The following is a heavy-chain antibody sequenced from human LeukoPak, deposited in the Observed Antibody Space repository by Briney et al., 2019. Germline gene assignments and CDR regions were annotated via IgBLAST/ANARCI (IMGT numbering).Heavy chain of an antibody. CDR2: IYYSGST. D-gene: IGHD3-10*01. Sequence: SETLSLTCTVSGGSISSYYWSWIRQPPGKGLQWIGYIYYSGSTNYNPSLNSRVTISIDTSKNQFSLKLSSVTAADTAVYYCARVGGVFDYWGQGTLVTVSS. CDR1: GGSISSYY. J-gene: IGHJ4*02. CDR3: ARVGGVFDY. V-gene: IGHV4-59*01.